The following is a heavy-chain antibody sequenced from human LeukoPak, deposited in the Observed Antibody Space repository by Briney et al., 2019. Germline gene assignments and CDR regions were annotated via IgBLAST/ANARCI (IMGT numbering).Heavy chain of an antibody. Sequence: GGSLRLSCAASGFTFSSYAMHLVRQAPGKGLEWVAFISYDGSDKYYADSEKGRFTISRDNSKNTLFLQMNSLRAEDTAVYYCARNAQVGAYAFDIWGQGTMVTVSS. CDR1: GFTFSSYA. CDR2: ISYDGSDK. CDR3: ARNAQVGAYAFDI. D-gene: IGHD1-26*01. J-gene: IGHJ3*02. V-gene: IGHV3-30*04.